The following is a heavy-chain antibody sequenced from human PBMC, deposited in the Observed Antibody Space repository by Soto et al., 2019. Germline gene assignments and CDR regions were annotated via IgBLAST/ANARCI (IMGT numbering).Heavy chain of an antibody. D-gene: IGHD1-7*01. J-gene: IGHJ3*02. CDR3: ARGGLGTRAFDI. Sequence: SEPLSLTCAVYGGSFSGYYWSWIRQPPGKGLEWIGEINHSGSTNYNPSLKSRVTISVDTSKNQFSLKLSSVTAADTAVFYCARGGLGTRAFDIWGQGTMVTVSS. V-gene: IGHV4-34*01. CDR2: INHSGST. CDR1: GGSFSGYY.